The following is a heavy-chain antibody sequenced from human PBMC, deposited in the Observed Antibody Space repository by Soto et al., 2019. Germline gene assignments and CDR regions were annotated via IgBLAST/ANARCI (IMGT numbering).Heavy chain of an antibody. CDR3: ARAPGVITQLGGYYFDY. V-gene: IGHV4-31*01. CDR2: IYYSGST. Sequence: QVQLQESGPGLVKPSQTLSLTCTVSGGSISSGGYYWSCIRQHPGKGLEWTGYIYYSGSTYYNPSLMSQVSISVDTSKNQFSLKLCSVTAADTAVYYCARAPGVITQLGGYYFDYWGQGTLVTVSS. CDR1: GGSISSGGYY. J-gene: IGHJ4*02. D-gene: IGHD3-22*01.